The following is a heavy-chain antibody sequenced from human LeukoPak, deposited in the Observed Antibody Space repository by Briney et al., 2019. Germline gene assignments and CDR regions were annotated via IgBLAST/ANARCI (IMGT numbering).Heavy chain of an antibody. Sequence: TSETLSLTCTVSGGSISSYYWSWIRQPAGKGLEWIGRIYTSGSTNYNPSLKSRVTMSVDTSKNQFSLKLSSVTAADTAVYYCAXXXXSXSYAQLCPDYWGQGTLVTVSS. V-gene: IGHV4-4*07. CDR3: AXXXXSXSYAQLCPDY. D-gene: IGHD2-2*01. CDR1: GGSISSYY. CDR2: IYTSGST. J-gene: IGHJ4*02.